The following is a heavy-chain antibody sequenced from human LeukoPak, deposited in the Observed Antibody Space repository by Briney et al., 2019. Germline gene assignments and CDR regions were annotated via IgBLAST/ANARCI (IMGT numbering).Heavy chain of an antibody. J-gene: IGHJ4*02. CDR2: ISGNGVST. V-gene: IGHV3-23*01. CDR1: GFTFSSYA. D-gene: IGHD3-22*01. CDR3: AKAPLSYDSSGPFDY. Sequence: GGSLRLSCATSGFTFSSYAMSWVRQAPGKGLERVSAISGNGVSTYYADSVKGRFTISRDNSKNTLYLQMNSLRAEDTAVYYCAKAPLSYDSSGPFDYWGQGTLVTVSS.